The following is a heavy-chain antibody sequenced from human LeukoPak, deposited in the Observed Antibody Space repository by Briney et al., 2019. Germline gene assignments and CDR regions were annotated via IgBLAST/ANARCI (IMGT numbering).Heavy chain of an antibody. Sequence: GGSLRLSCAASGFTFSDYYMSWIRQAPGKGLEWVSYISSSGSTMYYADSVKGRFTISRDNAKNSLYLQMNSLRAEDTAVYYCARDRYSGYDGDFDYWGQGTLVTVSS. V-gene: IGHV3-11*01. D-gene: IGHD5-12*01. CDR2: ISSSGSTM. CDR3: ARDRYSGYDGDFDY. CDR1: GFTFSDYY. J-gene: IGHJ4*02.